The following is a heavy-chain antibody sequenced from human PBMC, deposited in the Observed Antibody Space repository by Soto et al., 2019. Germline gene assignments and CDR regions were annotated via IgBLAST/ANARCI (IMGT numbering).Heavy chain of an antibody. CDR3: ATLPPRVVAVLLPIPT. J-gene: IGHJ5*02. CDR1: GGSISSGGYS. Sequence: SGGSISSGGYSWSWIRQPPGKGLEWIGYIYHSGGASYNPSLKGRVTITIDKPNNQFSLKLNSVTAADTAVYYCATLPPRVVAVLLPIPTWGRGTLVTVSS. CDR2: IYHSGGA. D-gene: IGHD2-2*02. V-gene: IGHV4-30-2*01.